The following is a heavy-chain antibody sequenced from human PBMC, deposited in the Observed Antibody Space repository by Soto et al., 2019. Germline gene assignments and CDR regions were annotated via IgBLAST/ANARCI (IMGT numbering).Heavy chain of an antibody. CDR3: AHTYDSSGYYLDY. CDR2: IQWNNDK. CDR1: G. J-gene: IGHJ4*02. Sequence: GVGWIRQPPEKALEWRALIQWNNDKRYSPYLKSRLTITKDTTKKQQVLTITNMDPVDTATYYCAHTYDSSGYYLDYWGQGTLVTVSS. V-gene: IGHV2-5*01. D-gene: IGHD3-22*01.